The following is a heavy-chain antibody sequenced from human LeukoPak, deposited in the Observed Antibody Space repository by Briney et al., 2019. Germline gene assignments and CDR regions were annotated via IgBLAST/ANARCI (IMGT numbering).Heavy chain of an antibody. CDR1: GGSVSNNNYY. V-gene: IGHV4-39*01. J-gene: IGHJ4*02. Sequence: SETLSLTCTVSGGSVSNNNYYWGWIRQPPGKGLEWIGSLSYSGSTYYNPSLKSRVTISVDTSENQFSLRVSSVTAADTAVYYCARVLAAAAHFDYWGKGTLVSVSS. D-gene: IGHD6-13*01. CDR3: ARVLAAAAHFDY. CDR2: LSYSGST.